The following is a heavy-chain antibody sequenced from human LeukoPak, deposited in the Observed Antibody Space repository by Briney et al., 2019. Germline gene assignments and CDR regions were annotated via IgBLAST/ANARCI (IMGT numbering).Heavy chain of an antibody. CDR1: GGSISSSSYY. Sequence: SETLSLTCTVSGGSISSSSYYWGWIRQPPGKGLEWIGSIYYSGSTYYNPSLKSRVTISVDTSKNQFSLKLSSVTAADTAVYYCAREIFLIAFGGIIDTNWFDPWGQGTLVTVSS. V-gene: IGHV4-39*07. CDR2: IYYSGST. CDR3: AREIFLIAFGGIIDTNWFDP. D-gene: IGHD3-16*02. J-gene: IGHJ5*02.